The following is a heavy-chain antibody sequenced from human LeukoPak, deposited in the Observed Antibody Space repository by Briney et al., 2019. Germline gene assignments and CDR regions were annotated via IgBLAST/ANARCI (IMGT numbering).Heavy chain of an antibody. CDR3: ARRYSSGWPTDFDY. V-gene: IGHV1-46*01. D-gene: IGHD6-19*01. CDR2: INPSGGST. Sequence: ASVKVSCKASGYTFTSYYMHWVRQAPGQGLEWMGIINPSGGSTSYAQKFQGRVTMTRNTSISTAYMELSSLRSEDTAVYYCARRYSSGWPTDFDYWGQGTLVTVSS. CDR1: GYTFTSYY. J-gene: IGHJ4*02.